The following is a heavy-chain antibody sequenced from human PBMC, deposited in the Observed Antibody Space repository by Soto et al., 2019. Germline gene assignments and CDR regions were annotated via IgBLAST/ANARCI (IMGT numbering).Heavy chain of an antibody. D-gene: IGHD3-3*01. J-gene: IGHJ6*02. CDR1: GFTFDDYA. CDR2: ISWNSGSI. CDR3: AKGLLRFLEWSFHGMDV. Sequence: SLRLSCAASGFTFDDYAMHWVRQAPGKGLEWVSGISWNSGSIGYADSVKGRFTISRDNAKNSLYLQMNSLRAEDTALYYCAKGLLRFLEWSFHGMDVWGQGTTVTVSS. V-gene: IGHV3-9*01.